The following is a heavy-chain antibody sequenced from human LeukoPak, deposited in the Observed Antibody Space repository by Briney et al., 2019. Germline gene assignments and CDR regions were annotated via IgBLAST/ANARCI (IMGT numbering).Heavy chain of an antibody. V-gene: IGHV3-66*01. J-gene: IGHJ3*02. D-gene: IGHD1-1*01. CDR1: GFTFSSYA. CDR2: IYSGGIT. CDR3: ARDPNWFDI. Sequence: PGGSLRLSCVASGFTFSSYAMSWVRQAPGKGLEWVSLIYSGGITYYADSVKGRFTISRDNSKNSLYLQMNSLRAEDTAVYYCARDPNWFDIWGQGTMVTVSS.